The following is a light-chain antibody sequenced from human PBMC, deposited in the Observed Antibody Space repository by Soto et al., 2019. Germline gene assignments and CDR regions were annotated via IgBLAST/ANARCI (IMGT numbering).Light chain of an antibody. CDR2: DAS. V-gene: IGKV1-5*01. Sequence: DIQMTQSPSSVSASVGDRVTITCRASQGITNWLAWYQQKPGKAPKFLIYDASSLESGVPSRFSGSGSGTEFTLTISSLQPDDFATHYCQQYNSYSVTFGQGTRLEIK. CDR1: QGITNW. CDR3: QQYNSYSVT. J-gene: IGKJ5*01.